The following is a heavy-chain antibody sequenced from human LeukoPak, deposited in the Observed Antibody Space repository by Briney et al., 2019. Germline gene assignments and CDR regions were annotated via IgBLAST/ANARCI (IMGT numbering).Heavy chain of an antibody. CDR2: IYYSGTT. Sequence: PSETLSLTCTVSGGSISSSTYYWGWIRQPPGKGLVWIGSIYYSGTTHYNPSLRSRVSMSVDTSKNQFSLKLSSVTAADTAMYYCARRYYYDSSGCYYHFDYWGQGTLVTVSS. CDR3: ARRYYYDSSGCYYHFDY. D-gene: IGHD3-22*01. J-gene: IGHJ4*02. V-gene: IGHV4-39*01. CDR1: GGSISSSTYY.